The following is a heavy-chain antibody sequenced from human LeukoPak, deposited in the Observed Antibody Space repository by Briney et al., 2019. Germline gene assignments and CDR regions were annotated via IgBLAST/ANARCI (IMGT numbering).Heavy chain of an antibody. CDR2: IYYSGST. D-gene: IGHD3-22*01. CDR3: ASGPRRGFGVYYEPYFDY. CDR1: GGSISSGGYY. Sequence: SETLSLTCTVSGGSISSGGYYWSWIRQHPGKGLEWIGYIYYSGSTYYNPSLKSRVTISVDTSKNQFSLKLSSVTAADTAVYYCASGPRRGFGVYYEPYFDYWGQGTLVTVSS. J-gene: IGHJ4*02. V-gene: IGHV4-31*03.